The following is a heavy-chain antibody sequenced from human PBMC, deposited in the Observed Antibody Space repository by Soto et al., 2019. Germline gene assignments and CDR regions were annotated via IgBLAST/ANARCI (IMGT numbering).Heavy chain of an antibody. CDR2: IKRKIDGETT. D-gene: IGHD3-10*01. CDR3: VTDRGGGMDV. J-gene: IGHJ6*01. Sequence: EVQLVASGGGMVMPGGSLRLSCAASGFTFSDAWMTWIRPAPGKGLQCVGRIKRKIDGETTDYAAPVKGRFTISREDSKNTLYLQMNSLKVEETAMYYCVTDRGGGMDVWGQGTTVTVSS. V-gene: IGHV3-15*01. CDR1: GFTFSDAW.